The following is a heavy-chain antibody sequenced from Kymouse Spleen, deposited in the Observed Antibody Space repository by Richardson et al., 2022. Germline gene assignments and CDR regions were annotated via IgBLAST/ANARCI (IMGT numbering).Heavy chain of an antibody. J-gene: IGHJ4*02. Sequence: EVQLVESGGGLVQPGRSLRLSCAASGFTFDDYAMHWVRQAPGKGLEWVSGISWNSGSIGYADSVKGRFTISRDNAKNSLYLQMNSLRAEDTALYYCAKDNGAVARAFDYWGQGTLVTVSS. V-gene: IGHV3-9*01. CDR3: AKDNGAVARAFDY. D-gene: IGHD6-19*01. CDR2: ISWNSGSI. CDR1: GFTFDDYA.